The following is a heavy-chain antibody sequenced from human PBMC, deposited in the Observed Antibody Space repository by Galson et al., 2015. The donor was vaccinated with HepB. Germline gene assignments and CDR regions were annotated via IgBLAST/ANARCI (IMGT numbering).Heavy chain of an antibody. CDR3: ARDSGRFDIDFDY. V-gene: IGHV4-59*01. CDR1: GGSISSYY. Sequence: SETLSLTCAVYGGSISSYYWSWIRQPPGKGLEWIGYIYYSGSTNYNPSLKSRVTISVDTSKNQFSLKLSSVTAADTAVYYCARDSGRFDIDFDYWGQGTLVTVSS. D-gene: IGHD3-10*01. CDR2: IYYSGST. J-gene: IGHJ4*02.